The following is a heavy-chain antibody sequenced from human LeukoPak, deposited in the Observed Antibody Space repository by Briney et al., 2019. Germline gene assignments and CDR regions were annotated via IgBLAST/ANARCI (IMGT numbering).Heavy chain of an antibody. CDR1: GYTFTDYG. D-gene: IGHD1-1*01. V-gene: IGHV1-18*01. Sequence: ASVKVSCKASGYTFTDYGISWVRQAPGQGPEWMGWSSTYNGNRKYAQKSQGRVTMTTDTATTTAYMELRSLRSDDTAVYHCARDGVGYGYFDYWGQGTLVTVSS. CDR2: SSTYNGNR. CDR3: ARDGVGYGYFDY. J-gene: IGHJ4*02.